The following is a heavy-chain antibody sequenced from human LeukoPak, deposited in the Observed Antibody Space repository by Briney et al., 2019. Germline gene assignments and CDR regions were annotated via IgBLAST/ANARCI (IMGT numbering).Heavy chain of an antibody. Sequence: ASLRVSCKAPGYTFSDYSITWVRQAPGQGLEWMGWISPYNADTNYAQTFQGRVTMTTDRSTRTAYMELRNLRSDDTAAYYCARVTTVTRSPWSWGPKKIGQEVNWFDPWGQGTLITVS. CDR2: ISPYNADT. D-gene: IGHD4-17*01. J-gene: IGHJ5*02. V-gene: IGHV1-18*01. CDR3: ARVTTVTRSPWSWGPKKIGQEVNWFDP. CDR1: GYTFSDYS.